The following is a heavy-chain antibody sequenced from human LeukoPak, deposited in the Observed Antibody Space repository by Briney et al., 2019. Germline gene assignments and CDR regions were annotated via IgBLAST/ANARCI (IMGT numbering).Heavy chain of an antibody. CDR2: IYHSGST. CDR1: GGSISTSNW. D-gene: IGHD3-10*01. V-gene: IGHV4-4*02. J-gene: IGHJ6*03. Sequence: TSGTLSLTCAVSGGSISTSNWWSWVRQPPGQGLEWIGEIYHSGSTNYNPSLKSRVSISVDKSKNQFSLKLSSVTAADTAVYYCARLLVRGVSYPYYFMDVWAKGTTVIVSS. CDR3: ARLLVRGVSYPYYFMDV.